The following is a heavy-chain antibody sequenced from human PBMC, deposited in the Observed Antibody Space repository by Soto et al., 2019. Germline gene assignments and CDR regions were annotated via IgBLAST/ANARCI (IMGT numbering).Heavy chain of an antibody. D-gene: IGHD3-10*01. CDR1: GGTFNNFA. CDR2: IMPVFHTT. CDR3: ATATIAPVSAPLYHYGMDV. Sequence: QVQLVQSGAEVKKPGSSVKVSCQASGGTFNNFAFTWVRQAPGQGLEWLGGIMPVFHTTNIAQTFQDRITVTADDFTTTVYMDMTSLRYDDTAVYYCATATIAPVSAPLYHYGMDVWGQGTTVTVSS. J-gene: IGHJ6*02. V-gene: IGHV1-69*01.